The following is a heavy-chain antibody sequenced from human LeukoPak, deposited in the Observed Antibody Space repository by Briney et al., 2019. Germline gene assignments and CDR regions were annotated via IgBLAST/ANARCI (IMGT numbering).Heavy chain of an antibody. Sequence: TTVKVSCKASGYTFTSYYMHWVRQAPGQGLEWMGIINPSGGSTSYAQKFQGRVTMTRDTSTSTVYMELSSLRSEDTAVYYCARDLRGVGGTTVVTPEFDYWGQGTLVTVSS. CDR1: GYTFTSYY. J-gene: IGHJ4*02. V-gene: IGHV1-46*01. D-gene: IGHD4-23*01. CDR2: INPSGGST. CDR3: ARDLRGVGGTTVVTPEFDY.